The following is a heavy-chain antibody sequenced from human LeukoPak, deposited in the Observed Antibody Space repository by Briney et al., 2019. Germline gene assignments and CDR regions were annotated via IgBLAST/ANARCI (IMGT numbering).Heavy chain of an antibody. CDR1: GFTFSSYS. V-gene: IGHV3-21*01. Sequence: PGGSLRLSCAASGFTFSSYSMNWVRQAPGKGLEWVSSISSSSSYIYYADSVKGRFTISRDNANNSLYLQMNSLRAEATAVYYCARARVYGSGSFDYWGQGTLVTVSS. CDR3: ARARVYGSGSFDY. D-gene: IGHD3-10*01. CDR2: ISSSSSYI. J-gene: IGHJ4*02.